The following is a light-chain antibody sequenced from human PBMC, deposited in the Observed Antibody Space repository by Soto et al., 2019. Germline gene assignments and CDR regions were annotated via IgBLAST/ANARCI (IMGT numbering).Light chain of an antibody. Sequence: EIVLTQSPATLYVSPGERATLSCRASQTVLSNLAWYQQKPGQTPRLLIYAASTRASDIPARFSGSGSGTDFTLTISSLQSEDFAVYYCQQYNNWPITFGQGTRLEIK. CDR2: AAS. CDR3: QQYNNWPIT. V-gene: IGKV3-15*01. J-gene: IGKJ5*01. CDR1: QTVLSN.